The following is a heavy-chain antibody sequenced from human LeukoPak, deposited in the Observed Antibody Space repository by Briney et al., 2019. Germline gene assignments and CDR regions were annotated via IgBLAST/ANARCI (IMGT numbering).Heavy chain of an antibody. Sequence: SETLSLTCTVSGGSISSYYWSWIRQPPGKGLEWIGYIYYSGSTNYNPSLKSRVTISVDTSKNQFSLKLSSVTAADTAVYYCARGKPAMRWRTIDYWGQGALVTVSS. D-gene: IGHD1-14*01. V-gene: IGHV4-59*01. CDR1: GGSISSYY. J-gene: IGHJ4*02. CDR2: IYYSGST. CDR3: ARGKPAMRWRTIDY.